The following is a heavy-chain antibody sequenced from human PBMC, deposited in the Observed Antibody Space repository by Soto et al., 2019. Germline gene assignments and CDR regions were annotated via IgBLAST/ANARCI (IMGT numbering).Heavy chain of an antibody. CDR2: INAGNGNT. CDR3: ARERDSAQWLAREYFDL. D-gene: IGHD6-19*01. J-gene: IGHJ2*01. V-gene: IGHV1-3*01. Sequence: GASVKGSCKASGYTFTSYAMHWVRQAPGQRFEWMGWINAGNGNTKYSQKFQGRVTITRDTSASTAYMELSSLRSEDTAVYYCARERDSAQWLAREYFDLWGRGTLVTVSS. CDR1: GYTFTSYA.